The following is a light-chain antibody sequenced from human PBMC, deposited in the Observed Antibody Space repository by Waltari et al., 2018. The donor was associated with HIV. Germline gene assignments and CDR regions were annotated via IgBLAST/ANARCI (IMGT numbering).Light chain of an antibody. V-gene: IGLV2-14*03. CDR1: STASRFYQY. Sequence: QSALTQPASVSGFLGQSINISCTGLSTASRFYQYVSWYQQHPGKIPRLLIFDINNRPSGVSDHFPGSRSGHSASLTFSGLQSGDEAHYYCAANRLDYTLIFGGGTKLTVL. CDR2: DIN. CDR3: AANRLDYTLI. J-gene: IGLJ2*01.